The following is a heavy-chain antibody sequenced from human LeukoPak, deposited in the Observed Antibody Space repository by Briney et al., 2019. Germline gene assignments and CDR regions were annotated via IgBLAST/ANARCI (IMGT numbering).Heavy chain of an antibody. D-gene: IGHD2-2*01. Sequence: GGSLRLSCAASGFTFSSYSMNWVRQAPGKGLEWVSSIGSSSSYIYHADSVKGRFTISRDNAENSLYLQMNSLRAEDTAVYYCAKDVVWYCTSTSCSSPGYWGQGTLVTVSS. J-gene: IGHJ4*02. CDR3: AKDVVWYCTSTSCSSPGY. CDR1: GFTFSSYS. CDR2: IGSSSSYI. V-gene: IGHV3-21*01.